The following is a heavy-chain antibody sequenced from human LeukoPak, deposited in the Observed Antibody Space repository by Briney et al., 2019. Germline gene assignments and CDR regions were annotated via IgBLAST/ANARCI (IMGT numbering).Heavy chain of an antibody. CDR2: IRYDGSNK. V-gene: IGHV3-30*02. J-gene: IGHJ4*02. Sequence: GGSLRLSCAASGFTFSSYGMHWVRQAPGKGLEWVAFIRYDGSNKYYADSVKGRFTISRDNSKNTPYLQMNSLRAEDTAVYYCAKDLDIVVVPASTGFDYWGQGTLVTVSS. D-gene: IGHD2-2*03. CDR1: GFTFSSYG. CDR3: AKDLDIVVVPASTGFDY.